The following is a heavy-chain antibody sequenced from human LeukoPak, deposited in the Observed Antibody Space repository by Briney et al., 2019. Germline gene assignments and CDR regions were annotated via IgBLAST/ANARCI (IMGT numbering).Heavy chain of an antibody. V-gene: IGHV1-18*01. CDR1: GYTFTSYD. J-gene: IGHJ4*02. CDR3: ARGTVDTAMVPFDY. D-gene: IGHD5-18*01. CDR2: ISAYNGNT. Sequence: ASVKVSCKASGYTFTSYDINWVRQATGQGLEWMGWISAYNGNTNYAQKLQGRVTMTTDTSTSTAYMELRSLRSDDTAVYYCARGTVDTAMVPFDYWGQGTLVTVSS.